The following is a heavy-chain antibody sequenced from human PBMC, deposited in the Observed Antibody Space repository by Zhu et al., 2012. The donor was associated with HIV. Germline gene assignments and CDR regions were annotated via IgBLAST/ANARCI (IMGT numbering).Heavy chain of an antibody. D-gene: IGHD5/OR15-5a*01. CDR3: ARVSTMSSRHCLRLRADAFDI. J-gene: IGHJ3*02. V-gene: IGHV4-59*01. CDR2: MHYTGSA. CDR1: GGSFNNFW. Sequence: QVYLQESGPGLVKSSETLSVTCNVSGGSFNNFWWSWLRQAPGKGLEWIGHMHYTGSANYKPSLKNRVNISLDTSKSQFSLNVSHVTAEDTAIYFCARVSTMSSRHCLRLRADAFDIWAKGLWSPSLQ.